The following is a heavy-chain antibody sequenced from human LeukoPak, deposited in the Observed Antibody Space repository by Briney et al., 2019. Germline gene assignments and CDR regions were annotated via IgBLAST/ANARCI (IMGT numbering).Heavy chain of an antibody. Sequence: ASVKVSCKASGYTFTSYDIHRVRQAAGHGLEWMGWMNPNSAHTGHAQKFQGRVTMTRDTSMNTAYMELSGLTSEDTAIYYCARGPALHSKWVGGRWFDPWGQGTLLTVSS. V-gene: IGHV1-8*01. D-gene: IGHD6-19*01. CDR3: ARGPALHSKWVGGRWFDP. J-gene: IGHJ5*02. CDR1: GYTFTSYD. CDR2: MNPNSAHT.